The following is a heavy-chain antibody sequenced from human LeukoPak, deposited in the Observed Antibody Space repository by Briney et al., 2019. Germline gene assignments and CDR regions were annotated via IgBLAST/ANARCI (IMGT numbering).Heavy chain of an antibody. V-gene: IGHV4-39*01. CDR3: ARRGITYSSSFFDS. J-gene: IGHJ4*02. Sequence: SETLSLTCTVSGGSISGGKDCWAWIRQPPGKGLEWIGSIYYSGSTYYNPSLKSRATISVDTSKSEFSLNLHSVTAADTAVYFCARRGITYSSSFFDSWGQGTLVTVSS. CDR2: IYYSGST. D-gene: IGHD6-13*01. CDR1: GGSISGGKDC.